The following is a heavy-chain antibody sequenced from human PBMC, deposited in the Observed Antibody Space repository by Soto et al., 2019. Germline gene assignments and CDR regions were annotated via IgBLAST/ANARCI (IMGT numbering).Heavy chain of an antibody. V-gene: IGHV4-4*02. CDR2: IYHSGST. J-gene: IGHJ6*02. CDR1: GGSISSSNW. Sequence: PSETLSLTCAVSGGSISSSNWWSWVRQPPGKGLEWIGEIYHSGSTNYNPSLKSRVTISVDKSKNQFSLKLSSVTAADTAVYYCARDLRVGYSGYDYSYGMGVWGQGTTVTVS. CDR3: ARDLRVGYSGYDYSYGMGV. D-gene: IGHD5-12*01.